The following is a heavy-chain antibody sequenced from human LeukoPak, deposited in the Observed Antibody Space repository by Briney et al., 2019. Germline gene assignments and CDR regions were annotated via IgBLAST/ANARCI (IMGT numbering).Heavy chain of an antibody. V-gene: IGHV4-39*01. CDR2: IYYSGIT. CDR3: ARLGEYSGYDY. Sequence: SETLSLTCTVSGGSLSSGSYYWDWIRQPPGKGLEWIGGIYYSGITHYSPSLESRVTISVDTSKNQFSLKLSSVTAADTALYYCARLGEYSGYDYWGQGTLVTVSS. CDR1: GGSLSSGSYY. J-gene: IGHJ4*02. D-gene: IGHD5-12*01.